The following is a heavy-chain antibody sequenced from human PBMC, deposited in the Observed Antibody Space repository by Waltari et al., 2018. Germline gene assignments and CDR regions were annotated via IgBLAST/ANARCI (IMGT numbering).Heavy chain of an antibody. CDR1: GFTVMSNY. D-gene: IGHD3-22*01. CDR2: IYSGGST. CDR3: AREAGGYDSRGYFDY. J-gene: IGHJ4*02. Sequence: EVKLVETGGGLIQPGGSLRLLCAAHGFTVMSNYLCWVRQAPGKGLQWVSLIYSGGSTYYADSVKGRFTISRDNSKNTLYLQMNSLRAEDTAVYYCAREAGGYDSRGYFDYWGQGTMVTVSS. V-gene: IGHV3-53*02.